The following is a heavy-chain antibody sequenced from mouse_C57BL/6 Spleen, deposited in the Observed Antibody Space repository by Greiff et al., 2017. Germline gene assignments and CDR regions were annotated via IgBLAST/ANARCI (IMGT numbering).Heavy chain of an antibody. J-gene: IGHJ2*01. D-gene: IGHD1-1*01. CDR1: GYTFTSYG. CDR2: IYPRSGNT. Sequence: VQLQQSGAELARPGASVKLSCKASGYTFTSYGISWVKQRTGQGLEWIGEIYPRSGNTYYNEKFKGKATLTADKSSSTAYMERRSLTSVDSAVYFCARDSPFITAVVAAYYFDYWGQGTTLTVSS. V-gene: IGHV1-81*01. CDR3: ARDSPFITAVVAAYYFDY.